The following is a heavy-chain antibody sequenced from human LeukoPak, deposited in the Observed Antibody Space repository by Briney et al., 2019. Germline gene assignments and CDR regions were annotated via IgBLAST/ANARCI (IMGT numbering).Heavy chain of an antibody. Sequence: RGSLRLSCAASGFTFSSYAMHWVRQAPGKGLEYVSAISSNGDSTYYANSVKGRFTISRDNSKNTLYLQMGSLRPEDMAVYYCARARMPSGDLYYYGMDVWGQGTTVTVSS. CDR2: ISSNGDST. CDR3: ARARMPSGDLYYYGMDV. J-gene: IGHJ6*02. CDR1: GFTFSSYA. V-gene: IGHV3-64*01. D-gene: IGHD3-10*01.